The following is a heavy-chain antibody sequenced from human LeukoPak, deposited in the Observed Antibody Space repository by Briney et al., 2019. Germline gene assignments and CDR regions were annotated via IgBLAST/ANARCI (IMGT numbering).Heavy chain of an antibody. CDR2: IYYSGST. CDR1: GGSISSYY. J-gene: IGHJ6*02. Sequence: SETLSLTCTVSGGSISSYYWSWIRQPPGKGLEWIGYIYYSGSTNYNPSLKSRVTISVDTSKNQFSLKLSSVTAADTAVYYCARHTAAAGLYYYYGMDVWGQGATVTVSS. V-gene: IGHV4-59*08. CDR3: ARHTAAAGLYYYYGMDV. D-gene: IGHD6-13*01.